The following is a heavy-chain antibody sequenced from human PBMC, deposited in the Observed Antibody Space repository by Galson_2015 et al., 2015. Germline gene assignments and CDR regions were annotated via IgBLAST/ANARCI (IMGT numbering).Heavy chain of an antibody. CDR2: FSGSGGSS. Sequence: SLRLSCGAPGFTFSSYDMSWVRQALGKGLEWVTAFSGSGGSSYFADSVKGRFTVSRDNSKNTLSLQMNSLRDEDTVVYYCAKDYSGYDIWGKGTMVTV. CDR3: AKDYSGYDI. D-gene: IGHD5-12*01. V-gene: IGHV3-23*01. CDR1: GFTFSSYD. J-gene: IGHJ3*02.